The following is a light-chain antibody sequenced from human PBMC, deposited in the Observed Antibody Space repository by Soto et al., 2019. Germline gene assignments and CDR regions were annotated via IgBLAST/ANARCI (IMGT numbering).Light chain of an antibody. V-gene: IGLV2-8*01. J-gene: IGLJ2*01. CDR3: SSFAGSTVV. CDR1: SSDIGSYNH. Sequence: QSVLTQPPSASGSPGQSVTISCTGTSSDIGSYNHVSWYQQHPGKAPKLMIYEVSKRPSGVPDRFSGSKSGNTASLTVSGVQAEDEADYYCSSFAGSTVVFGGGTKLTVL. CDR2: EVS.